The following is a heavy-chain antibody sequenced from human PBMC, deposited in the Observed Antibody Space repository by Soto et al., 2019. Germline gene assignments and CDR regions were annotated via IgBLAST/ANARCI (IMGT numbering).Heavy chain of an antibody. D-gene: IGHD3-3*01. CDR2: ISGSGGST. CDR1: GFTFSSYA. J-gene: IGHJ6*02. CDR3: AKDLTYYDFWSGYDAYYGMDV. V-gene: IGHV3-23*01. Sequence: PGRALRLSCAASGFTFSSYAMSWVRQAPGKGLEWVSAISGSGGSTYYADSVKGRFTISRDNSKNTLYLQMNSLRAEDTAVYYCAKDLTYYDFWSGYDAYYGMDVWGQGTTVTVSS.